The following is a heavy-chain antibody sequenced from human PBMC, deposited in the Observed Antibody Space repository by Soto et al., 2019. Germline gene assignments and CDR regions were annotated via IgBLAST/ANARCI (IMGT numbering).Heavy chain of an antibody. J-gene: IGHJ6*02. D-gene: IGHD6-13*01. CDR2: IIPIFGTA. V-gene: IGHV1-69*06. CDR1: WCTFSSYA. CDR3: ARNGSSSVDYYYGMDV. Sequence: SVKVSCTASWCTFSSYAISWVRQSPGQGLEWMGGIIPIFGTANYAQRFQGRVTITADKSTSTAYMELSSLRSEDTAVYYCARNGSSSVDYYYGMDVRGQGTTVTSP.